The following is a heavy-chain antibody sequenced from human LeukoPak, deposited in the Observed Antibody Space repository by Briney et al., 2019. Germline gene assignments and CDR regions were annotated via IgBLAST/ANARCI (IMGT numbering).Heavy chain of an antibody. CDR1: GFTLSSYA. D-gene: IGHD3-10*01. J-gene: IGHJ6*02. Sequence: PGGSLRLSCAASGFTLSSYAMSWVRQAPGKGLEWVSAISGSGGSTYYADSVKGRFTISRDNSKNTLYLQMNSLRAEDTAVYYCAKAAAKLLWFGELFDYYYYYGMDVWGQGTTVTVSS. V-gene: IGHV3-23*01. CDR2: ISGSGGST. CDR3: AKAAAKLLWFGELFDYYYYYGMDV.